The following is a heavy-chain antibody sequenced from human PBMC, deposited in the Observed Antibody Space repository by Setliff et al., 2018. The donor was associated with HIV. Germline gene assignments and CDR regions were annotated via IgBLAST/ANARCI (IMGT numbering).Heavy chain of an antibody. Sequence: SETLSLTCTVSGGSISSGGYYWSWIRQHSGKGLEWIGYIYYSGSTYYNPSLKSRVTISVDTSKNQFSLKLNSVTAAGTAVYYCARVPLSSPSSPGGYFDYWGQGTLVTVS. V-gene: IGHV4-31*03. CDR2: IYYSGST. CDR1: GGSISSGGYY. D-gene: IGHD3-16*01. J-gene: IGHJ4*02. CDR3: ARVPLSSPSSPGGYFDY.